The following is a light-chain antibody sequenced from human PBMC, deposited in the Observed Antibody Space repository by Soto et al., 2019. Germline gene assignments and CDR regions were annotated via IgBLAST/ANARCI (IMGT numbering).Light chain of an antibody. J-gene: IGLJ1*01. CDR3: YSYTSSSTYV. V-gene: IGLV2-14*03. CDR1: SSDVGGYNY. CDR2: DVS. Sequence: QSVLTQPASVSGSPGQSTTISCTGTSSDVGGYNYVSWYQQHPAKAPKVMIYDVSNRPSGVSNRFSGSKSGNTASLTISGLQAEDEADYYCYSYTSSSTYVFGTGTKVSVL.